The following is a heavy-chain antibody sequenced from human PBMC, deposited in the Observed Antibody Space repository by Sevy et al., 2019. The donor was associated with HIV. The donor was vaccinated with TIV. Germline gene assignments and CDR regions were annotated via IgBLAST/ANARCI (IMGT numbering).Heavy chain of an antibody. CDR3: AKEGLRPYDSSSYYAGPDAFHI. Sequence: GGSLRLSCAASGFTFSSYGMSWVRQAPGKGLEWVSAISRSGGRTYYADSVKGRFTISRDNSKNTRYLKMNSLRAEDTAVHYCAKEGLRPYDSSSYYAGPDAFHIWGQGTMVTVSS. CDR1: GFTFSSYG. J-gene: IGHJ3*02. CDR2: ISRSGGRT. D-gene: IGHD3-22*01. V-gene: IGHV3-23*01.